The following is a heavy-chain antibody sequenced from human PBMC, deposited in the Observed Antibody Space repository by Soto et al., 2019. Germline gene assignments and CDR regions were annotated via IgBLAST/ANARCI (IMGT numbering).Heavy chain of an antibody. CDR2: LYWDDDK. CDR1: GFSLSTSGVG. J-gene: IGHJ4*02. D-gene: IGHD4-17*01. V-gene: IGHV2-5*02. Sequence: QITLKESGPTLVKPTQTLTLTYTFSGFSLSTSGVGVGWIRQPPGKALEWLALLYWDDDKRYSPSLKSRLTITKDTSKNQVVLTMTNMDPVDTATYYCAHRQRTVYFDYWGQGTLVTVSS. CDR3: AHRQRTVYFDY.